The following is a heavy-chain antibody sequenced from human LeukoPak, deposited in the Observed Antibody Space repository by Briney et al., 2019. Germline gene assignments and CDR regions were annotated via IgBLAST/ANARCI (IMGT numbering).Heavy chain of an antibody. V-gene: IGHV4-59*01. D-gene: IGHD3-10*01. J-gene: IGHJ4*02. CDR1: GGSISSYY. CDR2: IYYSGST. CDR3: ARDPPASITMVRGVNDY. Sequence: SETLSLTCTVSGGSISSYYWSWIRQPPGKGLEWIGYIYYSGSTNYNPSLKSRVTISVDTSKNQFSLKLSSVTAADTAVYYCARDPPASITMVRGVNDYWGQGTLVTVSS.